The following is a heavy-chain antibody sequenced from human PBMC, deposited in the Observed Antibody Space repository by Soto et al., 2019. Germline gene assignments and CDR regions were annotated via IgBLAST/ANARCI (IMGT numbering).Heavy chain of an antibody. CDR1: GYTFTSYG. CDR3: AREVGDAFDI. J-gene: IGHJ3*02. CDR2: XSXXXXXT. D-gene: IGHD1-26*01. V-gene: IGHV1-18*04. Sequence: GASVKVSCKASGYTFTSYGISLVRQAPGQGLEXXGXXSXXXXXTXXAQKLQGRVTMTTDTSTSTAYMELRSLSSDDTAVYYCAREVGDAFDIWGQGTMVTASS.